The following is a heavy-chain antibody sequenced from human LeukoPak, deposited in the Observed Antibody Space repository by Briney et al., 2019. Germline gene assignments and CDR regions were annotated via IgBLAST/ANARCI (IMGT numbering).Heavy chain of an antibody. J-gene: IGHJ4*02. D-gene: IGHD1-26*01. CDR2: IKQDGYEK. Sequence: GGSLGLSCVASGFTFSGYWMSWVRQTPEKGLEWVANIKQDGYEKYYVDSVKGRFTISRDNAENSLYLQMNSLRADDTAVYYCARDKIVGPTTLDYWGQGTLVTVSS. CDR1: GFTFSGYW. V-gene: IGHV3-7*01. CDR3: ARDKIVGPTTLDY.